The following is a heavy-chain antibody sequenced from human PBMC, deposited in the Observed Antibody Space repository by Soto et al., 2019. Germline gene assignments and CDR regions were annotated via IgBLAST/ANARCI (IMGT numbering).Heavy chain of an antibody. CDR2: INAGNGNT. CDR3: ARRGRTAAAAPYGMDV. CDR1: GYTFTSYA. Sequence: ASVKVSCKASGYTFTSYAMHWVRQAPGQRLEWMGWINAGNGNTKYSQKFQGRVTITRDTSASTAYMELSSLRSEDTAVYYCARRGRTAAAAPYGMDVWGQGPTVTVSS. J-gene: IGHJ6*02. D-gene: IGHD6-13*01. V-gene: IGHV1-3*01.